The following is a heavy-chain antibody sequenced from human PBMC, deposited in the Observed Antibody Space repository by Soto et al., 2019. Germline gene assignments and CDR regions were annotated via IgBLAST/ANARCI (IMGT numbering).Heavy chain of an antibody. J-gene: IGHJ3*02. V-gene: IGHV1-8*01. Sequence: ASVKVSCKASGYTFTSYDINWVRQATGQGLGWMGWMNPNSGNTGYAQKFQGRVTMTRNTSISTAYMELSSLRSEDTAVYYCARGETGTHDDAFDIWGQGTMVTVSS. CDR2: MNPNSGNT. D-gene: IGHD1-1*01. CDR3: ARGETGTHDDAFDI. CDR1: GYTFTSYD.